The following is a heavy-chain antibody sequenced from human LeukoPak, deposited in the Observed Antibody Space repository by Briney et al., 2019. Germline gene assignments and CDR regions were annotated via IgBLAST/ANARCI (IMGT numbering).Heavy chain of an antibody. CDR3: AREATGTTTGGRFGAFDI. CDR2: INHSGST. D-gene: IGHD1-1*01. J-gene: IGHJ3*02. V-gene: IGHV4-34*01. CDR1: GGSFSGYY. Sequence: SETLSLTCAVYGGSFSGYYWSWIRQPPGKGLEWIGEINHSGSTNYNPSLKSRVTISVDTSKNQFSLKLSSVTAADTAVYYCAREATGTTTGGRFGAFDIWGQGTMVTVSS.